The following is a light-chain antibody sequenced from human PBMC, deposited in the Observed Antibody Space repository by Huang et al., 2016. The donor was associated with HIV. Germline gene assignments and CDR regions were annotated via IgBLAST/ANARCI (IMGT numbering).Light chain of an antibody. V-gene: IGKV1-39*01. CDR3: QHSYVSLGYT. Sequence: DIQMTQSPSSLSASVGDRVTLTCRTSQDIGSHLNWYQQRPGRAPKLLIYVSYTLQSGVPSRFSGGGSGTDFTLTISNLQPEDFATYYCQHSYVSLGYTFGQGTKLEI. CDR2: VSY. J-gene: IGKJ2*01. CDR1: QDIGSH.